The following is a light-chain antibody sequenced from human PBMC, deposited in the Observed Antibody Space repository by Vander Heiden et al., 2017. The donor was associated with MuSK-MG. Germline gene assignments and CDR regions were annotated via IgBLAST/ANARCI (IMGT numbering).Light chain of an antibody. Sequence: DIQMTQSPSSLSASVGDRVTITCRASQGISNALAWYRQQPGKAPQVLVKAAFILESGVPSRFSRTRSGTDYTLTITILHPEDFATFYCQQDDTTPFTFGHATTIDIK. CDR1: QGISNA. CDR2: AAF. V-gene: IGKV1-NL1*01. J-gene: IGKJ3*01. CDR3: QQDDTTPFT.